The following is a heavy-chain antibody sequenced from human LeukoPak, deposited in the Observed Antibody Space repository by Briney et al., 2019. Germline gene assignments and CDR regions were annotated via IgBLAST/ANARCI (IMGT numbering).Heavy chain of an antibody. CDR3: TRAVAADVFSPGY. V-gene: IGHV3-21*01. CDR1: GFTFSSYS. CDR2: ISSPSRYI. Sequence: GGSLRLSCVASGFTFSSYSMNWVRQAPGKGLEWVSCISSPSRYIYYADSVKGRFTISRDNAKNSVYLQMNSLRAEDTAVYYCTRAVAADVFSPGYWGQGTLLSVSS. J-gene: IGHJ4*02. D-gene: IGHD6-13*01.